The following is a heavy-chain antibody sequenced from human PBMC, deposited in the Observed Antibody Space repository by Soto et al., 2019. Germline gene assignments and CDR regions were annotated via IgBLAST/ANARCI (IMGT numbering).Heavy chain of an antibody. D-gene: IGHD3-9*01. V-gene: IGHV1-8*01. J-gene: IGHJ4*02. CDR3: ASLYYDILTGYYKALAY. CDR1: GYPFTSYY. CDR2: MNPNSGNT. Sequence: VKVSYKTAGYPFTSYYLNWVRQATGQGLEWMGWMNPNSGNTGYAQKFQGRVTMTRNTSISTAYMELSSLRSEDTAVYYCASLYYDILTGYYKALAYWGQGTLVTVSS.